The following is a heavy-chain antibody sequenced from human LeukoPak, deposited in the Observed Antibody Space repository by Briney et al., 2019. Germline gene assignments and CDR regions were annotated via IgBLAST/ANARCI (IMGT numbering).Heavy chain of an antibody. CDR2: IYYSGST. Sequence: SETLSLTCTVSGGSISSGGYYWSWIRQHPGKGLEWIGYIYYSGSTYYNPSLKSRVTISVDTSKNQFFLKLSSVTAADTAVYYCARAGCSSTSCYNPFDYWGQGTLVTVSS. CDR1: GGSISSGGYY. CDR3: ARAGCSSTSCYNPFDY. J-gene: IGHJ4*02. D-gene: IGHD2-2*01. V-gene: IGHV4-31*03.